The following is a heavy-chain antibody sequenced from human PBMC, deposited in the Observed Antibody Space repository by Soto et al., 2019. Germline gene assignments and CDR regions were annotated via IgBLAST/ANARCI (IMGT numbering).Heavy chain of an antibody. Sequence: QVQLMESGGGVVQPGRSLRLSCAASGFTFSSSDIHWVRQAPGKGPEWVAHISIDKYRQYYADPVKGRFTGSRDNSKNTVSLQMTSLRHDDTAVYYCVRGPTSGAFDIWGHGTMVTVSS. D-gene: IGHD1-26*01. V-gene: IGHV3-30*03. CDR1: GFTFSSSD. J-gene: IGHJ3*02. CDR3: VRGPTSGAFDI. CDR2: ISIDKYRQ.